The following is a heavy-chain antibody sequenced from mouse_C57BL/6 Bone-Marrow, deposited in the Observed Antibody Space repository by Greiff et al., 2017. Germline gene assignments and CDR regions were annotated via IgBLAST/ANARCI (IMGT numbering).Heavy chain of an antibody. Sequence: EVKLVESGGGLVQPGGSLKLSCAASGFTFSDYYMYWVRQTPEKRLEWVAYISNGGGSTYYPDTVKGRFTISRDNAKNTRYLQMSRLKSEDTAMYYCARGRIDASYDSYPFSYWGQGTLVTVSA. CDR1: GFTFSDYY. J-gene: IGHJ3*01. CDR3: ARGRIDASYDSYPFSY. D-gene: IGHD2-3*01. CDR2: ISNGGGST. V-gene: IGHV5-12*01.